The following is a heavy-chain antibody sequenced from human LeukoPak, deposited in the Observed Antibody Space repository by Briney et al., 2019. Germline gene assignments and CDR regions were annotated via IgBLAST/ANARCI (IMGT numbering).Heavy chain of an antibody. CDR3: ARSQAYCSSTTCYVNWFDP. Sequence: SETLSLTSTVSGGSISTYYWSWIRQPPGKGLQWIGYIYYSGSTNYNPSLKSRVTISVDTSKNQFSLKLSSVTAADTAVYYCARSQAYCSSTTCYVNWFDPWGQGTLVTVSS. CDR2: IYYSGST. D-gene: IGHD2-2*01. CDR1: GGSISTYY. V-gene: IGHV4-59*01. J-gene: IGHJ5*02.